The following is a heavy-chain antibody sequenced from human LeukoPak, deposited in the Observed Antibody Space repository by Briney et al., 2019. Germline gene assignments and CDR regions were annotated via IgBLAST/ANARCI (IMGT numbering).Heavy chain of an antibody. Sequence: GGSLRLSCAVSGFTFSSYWMNWVRQAPGKGLEWLSYISSSGSTMYYADSVKGRITISRDNAKNSLYLQMNSLRAEDTAVYYCARVLAGATYFDYWGQGTLVTVSS. CDR3: ARVLAGATYFDY. J-gene: IGHJ4*01. D-gene: IGHD1-26*01. V-gene: IGHV3-48*03. CDR1: GFTFSSYW. CDR2: ISSSGSTM.